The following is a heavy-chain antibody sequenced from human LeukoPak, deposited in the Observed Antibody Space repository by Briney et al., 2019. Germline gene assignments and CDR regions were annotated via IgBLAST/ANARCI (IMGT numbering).Heavy chain of an antibody. CDR3: ARASAFGEYWDYYYYYGMDV. D-gene: IGHD3-3*01. Sequence: SVKVSCKASGGTFSSYAISWVRQAPGQGLEWMGGIIPIFGTANYAQKFQGRVTITADESTSTAYMELSSLRSEDTAVYYCARASAFGEYWDYYYYYGMDVWGQGTTVTVSS. V-gene: IGHV1-69*13. J-gene: IGHJ6*02. CDR1: GGTFSSYA. CDR2: IIPIFGTA.